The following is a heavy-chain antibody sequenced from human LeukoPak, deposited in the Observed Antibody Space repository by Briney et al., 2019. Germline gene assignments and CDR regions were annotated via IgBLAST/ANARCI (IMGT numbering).Heavy chain of an antibody. CDR2: ISSTSSVI. J-gene: IGHJ4*02. CDR3: ARNLPAADY. V-gene: IGHV3-48*04. D-gene: IGHD2-2*01. Sequence: PGGSLRLSCAASGSTFSSHTTNWVRQAPGKGLEWISYISSTSSVIYYADSVKGRFTISRDNAKNSLYLQMSSLRAEDTAVYYCARNLPAADYWGQGTLVTVSS. CDR1: GSTFSSHT.